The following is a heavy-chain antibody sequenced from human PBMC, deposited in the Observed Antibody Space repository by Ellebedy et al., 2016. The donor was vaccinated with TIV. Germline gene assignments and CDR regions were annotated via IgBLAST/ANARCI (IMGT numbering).Heavy chain of an antibody. CDR3: ARGGYGRPFDC. CDR1: GFTFSNYW. D-gene: IGHD5-12*01. CDR2: IKQDGSEK. V-gene: IGHV3-7*03. Sequence: GGSLRLSCAASGFTFSNYWMKWVRQAPGKGLEWVANIKQDGSEKYYVDSVKGRFIISRDNAKNSLFLQMNSLRVEDTAVYFCARGGYGRPFDCWGQGTLVTVSS. J-gene: IGHJ4*02.